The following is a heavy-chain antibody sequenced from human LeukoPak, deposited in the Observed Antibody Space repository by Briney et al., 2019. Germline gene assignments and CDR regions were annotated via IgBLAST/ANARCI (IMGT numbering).Heavy chain of an antibody. D-gene: IGHD3-3*01. CDR2: INHSGST. CDR1: GGSFSGYY. CDR3: ARACYDLWSGYFDY. V-gene: IGHV4-34*01. Sequence: SETLSLTCAVYGGSFSGYYWSWIRQPPGKGLEWIGEINHSGSTNYNPSLKSRVTISVDTSKNQFSLKLSSVTAADTAVYYCARACYDLWSGYFDYWGQGTLVTVSS. J-gene: IGHJ4*02.